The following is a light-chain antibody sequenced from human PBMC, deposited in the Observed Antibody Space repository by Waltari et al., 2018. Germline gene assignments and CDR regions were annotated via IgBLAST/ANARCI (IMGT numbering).Light chain of an antibody. J-gene: IGKJ2*01. Sequence: DIQMTQSPSSLSASVGDRVTITCRTSQNVNNLLNLYQQKPGKAPNLLMYEASTLQSGVPSRFSGSGSGTEYTFTISSLQSEDVATYYCQHGYGTPFTFGQGTKVEIK. CDR2: EAS. CDR3: QHGYGTPFT. CDR1: QNVNNL. V-gene: IGKV1-39*01.